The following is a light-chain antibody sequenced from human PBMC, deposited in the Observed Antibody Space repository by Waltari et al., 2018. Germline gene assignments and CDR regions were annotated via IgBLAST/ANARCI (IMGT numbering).Light chain of an antibody. CDR2: DVS. CDR3: CSYEGSVQV. V-gene: IGLV2-11*01. CDR1: SSDVGGYNY. Sequence: QSALTQPRSVSGSPGQSATISCTRTSSDVGGYNYVSWYQQYPGKAPKLMIYDVSKRPSGVPDRFSGSKSGNTASLTISGLQAEDEADYYCCSYEGSVQVFGGGTKLTVL. J-gene: IGLJ3*02.